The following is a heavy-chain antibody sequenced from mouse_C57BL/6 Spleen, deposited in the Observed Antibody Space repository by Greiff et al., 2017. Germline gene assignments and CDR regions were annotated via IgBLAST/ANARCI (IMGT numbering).Heavy chain of an antibody. J-gene: IGHJ1*03. CDR3: ARRYFWYFDV. V-gene: IGHV1-63*01. Sequence: VQLVESGAELVRPGTSVKMSCKASGYTFTNYWIGWAKQRPGHGLEWIGDIYPGGGYTNYNEKFKGKATLTADKSSSTAYMQFSSLTSEDSAIYYCARRYFWYFDVWGTGTTVTVSS. D-gene: IGHD1-1*01. CDR1: GYTFTNYW. CDR2: IYPGGGYT.